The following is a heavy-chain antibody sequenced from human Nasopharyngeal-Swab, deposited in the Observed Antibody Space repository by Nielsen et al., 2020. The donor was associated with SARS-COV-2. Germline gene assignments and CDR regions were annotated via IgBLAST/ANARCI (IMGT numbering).Heavy chain of an antibody. Sequence: SETLSLTCTVTGGSISTHYWSWIRQSPGRGLEWIGYVHFSGTTNYNPSLKSRVSISVDTSKNQVALRLKSLTAADTAVYFCARDRGGYYSGWYGFDSWGQGTLVTVSS. V-gene: IGHV4-59*11. CDR3: ARDRGGYYSGWYGFDS. CDR2: VHFSGTT. D-gene: IGHD6-19*01. CDR1: GGSISTHY. J-gene: IGHJ4*02.